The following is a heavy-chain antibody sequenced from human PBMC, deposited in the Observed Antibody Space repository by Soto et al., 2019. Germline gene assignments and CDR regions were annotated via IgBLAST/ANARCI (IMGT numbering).Heavy chain of an antibody. CDR2: INPNSCGT. CDR3: ARERQAIQLWLEYYFDY. D-gene: IGHD5-18*01. CDR1: GYTFTGYY. V-gene: IGHV1-2*02. Sequence: QVQLVQSGAEVKKPGASVKVSCKASGYTFTGYYMHWVRQAPGQGLEWMGWINPNSCGTNYAQKFQGRVPMTRDTSIRTASMALSRLRSDDTAVYYCARERQAIQLWLEYYFDYWGQGTLVTVSS. J-gene: IGHJ4*02.